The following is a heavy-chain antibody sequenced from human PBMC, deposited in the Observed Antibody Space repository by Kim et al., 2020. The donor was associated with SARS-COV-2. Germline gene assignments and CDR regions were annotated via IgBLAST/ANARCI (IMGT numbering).Heavy chain of an antibody. CDR2: IRGGGIGT. CDR1: GFTFSSYA. D-gene: IGHD3-3*01. CDR3: AKDHRAIFGSSANWFDP. J-gene: IGHJ5*02. V-gene: IGHV3-23*01. Sequence: GGSLRLSCAASGFTFSSYAMSWVRQAPGKGLEWVSAIRGGGIGTYYADSVKGRFTISRDNSKNTLYLQMNSLRAEDTAVYYCAKDHRAIFGSSANWFDPWGQGTLVTVSS.